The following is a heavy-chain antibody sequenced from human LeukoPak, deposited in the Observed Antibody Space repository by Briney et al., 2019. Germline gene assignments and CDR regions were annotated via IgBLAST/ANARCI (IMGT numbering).Heavy chain of an antibody. D-gene: IGHD5-18*01. CDR2: IFGSGGSP. J-gene: IGHJ4*02. CDR3: GKTTAGYSSGQKPAWPVDY. V-gene: IGHV3-23*01. CDR1: GFTFSSYS. Sequence: GGSLRLSCAASGFTFSSYSMNWVRQAPGKGLDWIAGIFGSGGSPHYADSVKGRFTISRDNSKNTVYLQINSLRAEDTAVCYCGKTTAGYSSGQKPAWPVDYWGQGTLVTVSS.